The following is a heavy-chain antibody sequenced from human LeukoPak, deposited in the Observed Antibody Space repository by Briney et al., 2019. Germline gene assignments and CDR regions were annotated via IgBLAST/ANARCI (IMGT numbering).Heavy chain of an antibody. CDR3: ASDQEYSSSSRYYYGMDV. CDR2: INPNSGGT. V-gene: IGHV1-2*06. J-gene: IGHJ6*02. CDR1: GDTFTGYY. Sequence: GASVKVSCKASGDTFTGYYMHWVRQAPGQGLEWMGRINPNSGGTNYAQKFQGRVTMTRDTSISTAYMELSRLRSDDTAVYYCASDQEYSSSSRYYYGMDVWGQGTTVTVSS. D-gene: IGHD6-6*01.